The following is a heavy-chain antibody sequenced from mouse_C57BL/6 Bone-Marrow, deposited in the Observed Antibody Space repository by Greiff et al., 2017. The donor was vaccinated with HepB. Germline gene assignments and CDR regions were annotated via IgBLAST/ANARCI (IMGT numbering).Heavy chain of an antibody. Sequence: QVQLQQPGAELVKPGASVKMSCKASGYTFTSYWITWVKQRPGQGLEWIGDIYPGSGSTNYNEKFKSKATLTVDTSSRTAYMQLSSLTSEDSAVYYCARDDGYDGAWFAYWGQGTLVTVSA. D-gene: IGHD2-2*01. CDR3: ARDDGYDGAWFAY. CDR1: GYTFTSYW. V-gene: IGHV1-55*01. CDR2: IYPGSGST. J-gene: IGHJ3*01.